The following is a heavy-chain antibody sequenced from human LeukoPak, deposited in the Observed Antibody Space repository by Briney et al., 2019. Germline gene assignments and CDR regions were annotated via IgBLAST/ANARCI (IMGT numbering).Heavy chain of an antibody. Sequence: SETLFLTCTVSGYSIGSDYYWGWIRQPPGMGLEWIGSIYHSGSTYYNPSLKRRVTISIDASKNHFSLKLSSVSAADTAVYFCARDPDTAMAQSDYWGQGTLVTVSS. D-gene: IGHD5-18*01. J-gene: IGHJ4*02. CDR1: GYSIGSDYY. V-gene: IGHV4-38-2*02. CDR2: IYHSGST. CDR3: ARDPDTAMAQSDY.